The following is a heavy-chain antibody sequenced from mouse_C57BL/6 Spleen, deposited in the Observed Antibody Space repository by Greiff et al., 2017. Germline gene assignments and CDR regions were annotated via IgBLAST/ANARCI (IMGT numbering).Heavy chain of an antibody. D-gene: IGHD1-1*01. Sequence: VQLQQPGAELVKPGASVKLSCKASGYTFTSYWMHWVKQRPGQGLEWIGMIHPNSGSTNYNAKFKSKATLTVDKSSSTAYMQLSSLTSEDSAVYYCARSGGTITSPFAYWGQGTLVTVSA. J-gene: IGHJ3*01. CDR2: IHPNSGST. CDR1: GYTFTSYW. CDR3: ARSGGTITSPFAY. V-gene: IGHV1-64*01.